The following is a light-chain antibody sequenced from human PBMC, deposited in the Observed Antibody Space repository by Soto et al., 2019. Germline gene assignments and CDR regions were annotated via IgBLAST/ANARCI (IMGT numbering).Light chain of an antibody. CDR2: DVN. Sequence: QSALTQPASVSGSPGQSITISCTGTSSDVGGYNYVSWYQQHPGKAPKFMIYDVNNRPSGVSNRFSGSKSGNTASLTISGLQAEDEADYYCSSYTSSSAWVFGGGTKLTGL. J-gene: IGLJ3*02. CDR1: SSDVGGYNY. CDR3: SSYTSSSAWV. V-gene: IGLV2-14*01.